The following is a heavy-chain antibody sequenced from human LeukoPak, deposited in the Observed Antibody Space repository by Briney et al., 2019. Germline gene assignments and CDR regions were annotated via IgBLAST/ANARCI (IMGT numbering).Heavy chain of an antibody. D-gene: IGHD7-27*01. CDR2: VYYTGST. CDR3: ASNTGTVFDY. V-gene: IGHV4-59*01. CDR1: GDFITAYY. Sequence: PSETLSLTCTVSGDFITAYYWSWIRQPPGKGLEWIGYVYYTGSTDYNPSLRSRVTISLDLSKHQFSLNLTSVTAADTAVYHCASNTGTVFDYWGQGALVTVSS. J-gene: IGHJ4*02.